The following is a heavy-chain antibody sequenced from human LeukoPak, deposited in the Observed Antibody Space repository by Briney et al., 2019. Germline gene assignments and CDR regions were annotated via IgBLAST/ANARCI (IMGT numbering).Heavy chain of an antibody. CDR1: GFTVSSNY. Sequence: GSLTISCAASGFTVSSNYMSWVRQAPGKGLEWVSVIYSGGSTYYAGSVKGRFTISRDNSKNTLYLQMNSLRAEDTAVYYCARVTSWVWFGELLFDYWGQGTLVTVSS. J-gene: IGHJ4*02. CDR3: ARVTSWVWFGELLFDY. CDR2: IYSGGST. V-gene: IGHV3-53*01. D-gene: IGHD3-10*01.